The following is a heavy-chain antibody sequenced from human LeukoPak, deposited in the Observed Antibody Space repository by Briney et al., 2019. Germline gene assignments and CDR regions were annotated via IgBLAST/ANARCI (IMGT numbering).Heavy chain of an antibody. V-gene: IGHV3-30*18. J-gene: IGHJ5*02. CDR2: ISYDGSNK. CDR3: AKDRTIVEAIS. D-gene: IGHD1-26*01. Sequence: GGSLRLSCAASGFTFSSYGMHWVRQAPGKGLEWVAVISYDGSNKYYADSVKGRFTISRDNSKNTLYLQMNSLRAEDTAVYYCAKDRTIVEAISWGQGTLVTVSS. CDR1: GFTFSSYG.